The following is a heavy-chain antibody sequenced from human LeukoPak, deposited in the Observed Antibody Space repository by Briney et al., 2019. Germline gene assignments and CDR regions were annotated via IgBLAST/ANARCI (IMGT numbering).Heavy chain of an antibody. CDR1: GNTFTGYY. CDR2: INPNSGGT. Sequence: ASVKVSCKASGNTFTGYYMHWVRQAPGQGLEWMGWINPNSGGTNYAQKFQGRVTMTRDTSISTAYMELSRLRSDDTAVYYCARVGGYSYGYRPYYYYYYMDVWGKGTTVTVSS. J-gene: IGHJ6*03. D-gene: IGHD5-18*01. V-gene: IGHV1-2*02. CDR3: ARVGGYSYGYRPYYYYYYMDV.